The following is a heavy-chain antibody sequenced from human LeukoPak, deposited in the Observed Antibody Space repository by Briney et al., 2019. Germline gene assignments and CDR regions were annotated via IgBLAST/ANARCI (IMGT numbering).Heavy chain of an antibody. CDR2: IYHSGST. CDR3: ARRGYGDYFDY. CDR1: GYSISSGYY. Sequence: SETLSLTCTVSGYSISSGYYWGWIRQPPGKGLEWIGSIYHSGSTYYNPSLKSRVTISVDTSKNQFSLKLSSVTAADTAVHYCARRGYGDYFDYWGQGTLATVSS. D-gene: IGHD4-17*01. J-gene: IGHJ4*02. V-gene: IGHV4-38-2*02.